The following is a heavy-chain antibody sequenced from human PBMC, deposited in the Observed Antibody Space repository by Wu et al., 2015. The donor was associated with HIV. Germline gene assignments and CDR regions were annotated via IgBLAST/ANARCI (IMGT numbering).Heavy chain of an antibody. CDR3: ARDAIPVTTEFDF. V-gene: IGHV1-2*02. CDR1: GNTFNA. CDR2: INPINGGT. D-gene: IGHD4-17*01. Sequence: QVQLVQSGAEVKKPGSSVKISCKASGNTFNAINWVRQAPGQGLEWMGWINPINGGTIYSENFEGRVILTRDTSTSTAYMELSGLRSDDSAVYFCARDAIPVTTEFDFWGQGTLVSVSP. J-gene: IGHJ4*02.